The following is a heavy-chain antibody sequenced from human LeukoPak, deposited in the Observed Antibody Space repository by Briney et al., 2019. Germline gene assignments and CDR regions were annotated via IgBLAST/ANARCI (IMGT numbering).Heavy chain of an antibody. CDR3: ARRNQGMDV. CDR1: GYSFTTYW. D-gene: IGHD1-14*01. Sequence: PGESLKISCMASGYSFTTYWIGWVRQMPGKGLEWMAIIYPGDSDTRYSPSLQGQVTISADRSISTAYLQWSSLKASDTAIYYCARRNQGMDVWGQGTTVTVSS. CDR2: IYPGDSDT. V-gene: IGHV5-51*01. J-gene: IGHJ6*02.